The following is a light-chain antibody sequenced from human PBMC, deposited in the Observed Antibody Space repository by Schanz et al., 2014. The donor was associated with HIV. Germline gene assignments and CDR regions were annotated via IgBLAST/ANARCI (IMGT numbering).Light chain of an antibody. V-gene: IGKV1-6*01. CDR3: LQDYTYWWT. J-gene: IGKJ1*01. CDR1: QSISTF. CDR2: AAS. Sequence: QMTQSPSSLSASVGDRVTITCRASQSISTFLNWYQQKPGKAPKLLIHAASSLQSGVPSRFSGSGSGTHFTLTISSLQPEDFATYYCLQDYTYWWTFGQGTKVEI.